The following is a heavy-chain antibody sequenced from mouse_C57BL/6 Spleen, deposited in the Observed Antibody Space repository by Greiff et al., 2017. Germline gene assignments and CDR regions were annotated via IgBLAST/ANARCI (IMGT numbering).Heavy chain of an antibody. Sequence: DVQLVESGGGLVKPGGSLKLSCAASGFTFSSYTMSWVRQTPEKRLEWVATISGGGGNTYYPDSVKGRFTISRDNAKNTLYLQMSSLRSEDTALYYCARQEIYYYGSSYGFAYWGQGTLVTVSA. CDR2: ISGGGGNT. V-gene: IGHV5-9*01. J-gene: IGHJ3*01. CDR1: GFTFSSYT. D-gene: IGHD1-1*01. CDR3: ARQEIYYYGSSYGFAY.